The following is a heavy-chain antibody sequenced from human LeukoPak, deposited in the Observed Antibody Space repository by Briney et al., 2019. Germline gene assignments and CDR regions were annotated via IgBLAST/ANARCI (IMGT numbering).Heavy chain of an antibody. J-gene: IGHJ3*02. Sequence: GGPLRLSCAASGFTFSSYGMHWVRQAPGKGLEWVAFIRYDGSNKYYADSVKGRFTISRDNSKNTLYLQMNSLRAEDTAVYYCANRRTGYSSSWSGAFDIWGQGTMVTVSS. D-gene: IGHD6-13*01. CDR3: ANRRTGYSSSWSGAFDI. CDR2: IRYDGSNK. V-gene: IGHV3-30*02. CDR1: GFTFSSYG.